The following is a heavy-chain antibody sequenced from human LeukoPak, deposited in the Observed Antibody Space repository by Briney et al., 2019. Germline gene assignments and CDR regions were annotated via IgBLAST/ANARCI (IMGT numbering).Heavy chain of an antibody. Sequence: GGSLRLSCEASGFTFATYSMSWVRQAPGKGLEWVSGVGTRGRSTYYADSVKGRFTISRDNSKNTLYLQMNSLRAEDTAVYYCAKPPPTTGSEGPEYYFDYWGQGTLVTVSS. V-gene: IGHV3-23*01. CDR2: VGTRGRST. CDR1: GFTFATYS. CDR3: AKPPPTTGSEGPEYYFDY. D-gene: IGHD6-19*01. J-gene: IGHJ4*02.